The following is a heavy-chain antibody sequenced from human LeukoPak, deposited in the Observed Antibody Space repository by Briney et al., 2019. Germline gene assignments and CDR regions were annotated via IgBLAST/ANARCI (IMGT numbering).Heavy chain of an antibody. J-gene: IGHJ4*02. V-gene: IGHV4-61*01. CDR3: ARVFSGYYSYYFDY. D-gene: IGHD3-22*01. Sequence: SETLSLTCTVSGGSVNSGSYYWNWIRQPPGKGLEWIGYIYYSGSTNYNPSLKSRVTISVDTSKNQFSLKLSSVTAADTAVYYCARVFSGYYSYYFDYWGQGTLVTVSS. CDR1: GGSVNSGSYY. CDR2: IYYSGST.